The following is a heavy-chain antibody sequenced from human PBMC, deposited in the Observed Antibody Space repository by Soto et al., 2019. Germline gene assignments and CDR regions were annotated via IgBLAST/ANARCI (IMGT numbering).Heavy chain of an antibody. J-gene: IGHJ6*02. Sequence: EVQLVESGGGLVKPGGSLRLSCAASGFTFSSYTMNWVRQAPGRGLEWVSSIGTSSSYIYYADSVKGRFTISRDNAKNSLFLQMNSLRADDTAVYYCARDSVRDYLYYYSGMDVWGQGTTVTVSS. CDR1: GFTFSSYT. CDR2: IGTSSSYI. V-gene: IGHV3-21*01. CDR3: ARDSVRDYLYYYSGMDV. D-gene: IGHD4-17*01.